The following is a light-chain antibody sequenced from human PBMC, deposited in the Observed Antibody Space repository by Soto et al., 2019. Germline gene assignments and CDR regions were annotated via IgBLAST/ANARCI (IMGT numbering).Light chain of an antibody. CDR2: EVR. J-gene: IGLJ3*02. V-gene: IGLV2-8*01. CDR3: GSFAGYNTWV. Sequence: QSALTQAPSASGSRGQSVTISCTGTSADVGGYDFVSWYQQYPGKAPKLLIFEVRKRPSGVPDRFSGSKSGNTASLTVFGLQADDEAHYYCGSFAGYNTWVFGGGTKLTVL. CDR1: SADVGGYDF.